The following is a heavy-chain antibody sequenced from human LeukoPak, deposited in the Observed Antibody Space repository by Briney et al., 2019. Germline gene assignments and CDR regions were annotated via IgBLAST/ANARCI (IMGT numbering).Heavy chain of an antibody. D-gene: IGHD4-4*01. CDR3: AKDSYSKGDY. J-gene: IGHJ4*02. CDR1: GFTFSSSW. Sequence: GGSLRLSCVASGFTFSSSWMAWVRQAPGKGLQWVANINRDGSVKNYVGSVKGRFAISRDNAQNSFYLQMNSLETDDTAVYYCAKDSYSKGDYWGQGTLVTVSS. CDR2: INRDGSVK. V-gene: IGHV3-7*01.